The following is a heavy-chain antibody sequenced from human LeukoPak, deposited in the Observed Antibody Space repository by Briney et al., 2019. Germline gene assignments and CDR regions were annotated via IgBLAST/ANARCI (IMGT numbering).Heavy chain of an antibody. D-gene: IGHD3-16*01. CDR1: GGSISNYF. V-gene: IGHV4-59*01. CDR2: IYYSDST. CDR3: ARDGKRALMITLRGARTYYFDY. Sequence: SETLSLTCTVSGGSISNYFWSWLRQPPGKGLECIGYIYYSDSTNYNPSLKSRVTVSVDPSKNQFSLKLSSVTAADTAEYSSARDGKRALMITLRGARTYYFDYWGQGTLVTISS. J-gene: IGHJ4*02.